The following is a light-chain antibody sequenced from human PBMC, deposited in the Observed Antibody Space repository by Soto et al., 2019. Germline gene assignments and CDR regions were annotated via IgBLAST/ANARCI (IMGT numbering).Light chain of an antibody. J-gene: IGKJ5*01. CDR1: ESVSSRY. CDR3: QLCGNSPP. V-gene: IGKV3-20*01. Sequence: EIVLTQSPGTLSLSPGERATLSCRASESVSSRYLAWYQQNPGQAPRLLIYASVNRATGIPDMFSGSASGTDLTLTINRLEPEDLAVYYCQLCGNSPPFGQGTRLEIK. CDR2: ASV.